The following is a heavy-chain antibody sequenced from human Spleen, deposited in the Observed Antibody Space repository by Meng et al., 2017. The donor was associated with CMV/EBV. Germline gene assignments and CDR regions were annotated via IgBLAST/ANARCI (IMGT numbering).Heavy chain of an antibody. Sequence: ASVKVSCKASGYTFTNYDINWVRQATGQGLEWMGWMNPNSANTGYGQKFQGRVTMTRITSAGTAYMELSSLRSEDTAVYYCAREAFHWNDASYYYGMDVWGQGTTVTVSS. CDR1: GYTFTNYD. CDR3: AREAFHWNDASYYYGMDV. J-gene: IGHJ6*02. D-gene: IGHD1-1*01. CDR2: MNPNSANT. V-gene: IGHV1-8*01.